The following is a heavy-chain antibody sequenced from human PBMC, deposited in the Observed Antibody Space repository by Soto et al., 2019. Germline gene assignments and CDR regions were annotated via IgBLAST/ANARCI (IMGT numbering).Heavy chain of an antibody. CDR1: GGSISSYY. CDR2: IYYSGST. D-gene: IGHD5-12*01. CDR3: ARVSGDGYNPYYYYGMDV. V-gene: IGHV4-59*01. Sequence: KSSETLSLTCTVSGGSISSYYWSWIRQPPGKGLEWIGYIYYSGSTNYNPSLKSRVTISVDTSKNQFSLKLSSVTAADTAVYYCARVSGDGYNPYYYYGMDVWGQGTTVTVSS. J-gene: IGHJ6*02.